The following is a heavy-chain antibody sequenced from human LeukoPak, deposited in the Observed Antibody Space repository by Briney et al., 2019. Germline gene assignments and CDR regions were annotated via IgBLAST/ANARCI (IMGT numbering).Heavy chain of an antibody. CDR1: GYTFTSYG. CDR3: ARVKRDYVWGSYPEDY. Sequence: ASVKVSCKASGYTFTSYGISWVRQAPGQGLEWMGWISAYNGNTNYAQKLQGRVTMTTDTSTSTAYMELGSLRSDDTAVYYCARVKRDYVWGSYPEDYWGQGTLVTVSS. D-gene: IGHD3-16*02. V-gene: IGHV1-18*01. J-gene: IGHJ4*02. CDR2: ISAYNGNT.